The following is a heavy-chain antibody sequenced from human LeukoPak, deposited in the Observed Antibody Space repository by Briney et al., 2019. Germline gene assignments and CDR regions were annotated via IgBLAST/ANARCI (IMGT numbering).Heavy chain of an antibody. J-gene: IGHJ6*03. D-gene: IGHD2-15*01. CDR1: GGTFSSYA. V-gene: IGHV1-69*05. CDR2: IIPIFSTA. Sequence: ASVKVSCKASGGTFSSYAISWVRQAPGQGLEWMGGIIPIFSTANYAQKFQGRVTITTDESTSTAYMELSSLRSEDTAVYYCARVPPATLGGYYYYYMDVWGKGTTVTVSS. CDR3: ARVPPATLGGYYYYYMDV.